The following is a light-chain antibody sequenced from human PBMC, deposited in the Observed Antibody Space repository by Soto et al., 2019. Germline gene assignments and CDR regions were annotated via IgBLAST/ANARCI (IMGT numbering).Light chain of an antibody. Sequence: DIQLTQSPSFLSASVGDRVTITCRASQGINIFLAWFQQKPGKAPNLLISAASTLQSGVPSRFSGSGSETEFTLTITSLQPEDSATYHCQQRNSYPRTFGQGTKVEIK. V-gene: IGKV1-9*01. J-gene: IGKJ2*01. CDR3: QQRNSYPRT. CDR2: AAS. CDR1: QGINIF.